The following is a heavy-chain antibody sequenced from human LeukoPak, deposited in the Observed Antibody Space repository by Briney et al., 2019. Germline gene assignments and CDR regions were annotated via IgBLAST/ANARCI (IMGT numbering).Heavy chain of an antibody. V-gene: IGHV3-48*01. CDR1: GFTFSSYS. J-gene: IGHJ5*02. CDR3: ARPLMYYYGSETYFWFDP. Sequence: GGSLRLSCEASGFTFSSYSMNWVRQAPGKGLEWVSYISSSGSTIYYADSVKGRFTISRDNAKNSLYLQMNSLRAEDTAVYYCARPLMYYYGSETYFWFDPWGQGTLVTVSS. D-gene: IGHD3-10*01. CDR2: ISSSGSTI.